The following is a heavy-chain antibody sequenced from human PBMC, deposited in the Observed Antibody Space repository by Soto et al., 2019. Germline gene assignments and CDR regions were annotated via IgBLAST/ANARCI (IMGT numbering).Heavy chain of an antibody. CDR3: AKDMTSSGYSIAAFDY. CDR1: GFTFSSYA. V-gene: IGHV3-23*01. Sequence: GGSLRLSCAASGFTFSSYAMSWARQAPGKGLEWVSAISGSGGSTYYADSVKGRFTISRDNSKNTLYLQMNSLRAEDTAVYYCAKDMTSSGYSIAAFDYWGQGTLVTVSS. J-gene: IGHJ4*02. CDR2: ISGSGGST. D-gene: IGHD5-12*01.